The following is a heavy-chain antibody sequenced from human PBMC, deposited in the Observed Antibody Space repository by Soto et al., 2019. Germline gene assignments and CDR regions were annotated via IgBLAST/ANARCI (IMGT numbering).Heavy chain of an antibody. CDR1: GYTFTSYA. CDR3: ARGHSSGWWEYYFDY. Sequence: QVQLVQSGAEVKKPGASVKVSCKASGYTFTSYAMHWVRQAPGQRLEWMGWINAGNGNTKYSQKFQGRVTITRDTSEXTAYMELSSLRSEDTAVYYCARGHSSGWWEYYFDYWGQGTLVTVSS. J-gene: IGHJ4*02. D-gene: IGHD6-19*01. V-gene: IGHV1-3*01. CDR2: INAGNGNT.